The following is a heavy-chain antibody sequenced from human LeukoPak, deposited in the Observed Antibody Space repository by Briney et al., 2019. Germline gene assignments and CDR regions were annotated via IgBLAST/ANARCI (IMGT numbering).Heavy chain of an antibody. Sequence: SVKVSCKASGGTCGSYVISWVRQAPGQGLEWLGGIIPIFGTAHYAQKFQGRLTSTADESTSTVYMEMSSLRSEDTAMYYCAKEGATALVTGYFDLWGRGTLVTVSA. V-gene: IGHV1-69*01. CDR3: AKEGATALVTGYFDL. J-gene: IGHJ2*01. D-gene: IGHD5-18*01. CDR1: GGTCGSYV. CDR2: IIPIFGTA.